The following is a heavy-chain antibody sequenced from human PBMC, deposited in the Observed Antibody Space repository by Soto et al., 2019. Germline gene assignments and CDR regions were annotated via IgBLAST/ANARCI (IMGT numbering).Heavy chain of an antibody. D-gene: IGHD3-10*01. J-gene: IGHJ6*02. Sequence: ASVKVSCKASGYTFTGYYLHWVRQAPGQEPEWMGWINPNSGGTNFAQKFQGRVTMTRDTSIKTVYMELSRLRSDDTAVYYCARFIGFGEAYNYGMDVWGQGTTVTVSS. CDR3: ARFIGFGEAYNYGMDV. CDR1: GYTFTGYY. CDR2: INPNSGGT. V-gene: IGHV1-2*02.